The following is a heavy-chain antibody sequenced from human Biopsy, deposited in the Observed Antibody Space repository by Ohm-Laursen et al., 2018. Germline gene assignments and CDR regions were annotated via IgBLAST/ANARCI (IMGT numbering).Heavy chain of an antibody. V-gene: IGHV3-33*01. CDR1: GFTFSSYG. D-gene: IGHD3-10*01. J-gene: IGHJ6*02. CDR2: IWYDGSNK. CDR3: ARDRYYGSESYYSHYNMDV. Sequence: RSLRLSCAASGFTFSSYGIHWVRQAPGKGLEWVVVIWYDGSNKYSADSVKGRFSISRDNSKNTVYLQMNSLRAADTAVYYCARDRYYGSESYYSHYNMDVWGQGTTVSVSS.